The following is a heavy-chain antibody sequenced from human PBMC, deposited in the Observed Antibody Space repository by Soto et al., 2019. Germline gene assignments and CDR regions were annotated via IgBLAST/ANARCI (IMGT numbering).Heavy chain of an antibody. CDR3: ARTRITMIVVVISYGMDV. D-gene: IGHD3-22*01. V-gene: IGHV3-30-3*01. J-gene: IGHJ6*02. Sequence: QVQLVESGGGVVQPGRSLRLFCAASGFTFSSYAMHWVRQAPGKGLEWVAVISYDGSNKYYADSVKGRFTISRDNSKNTLYLQMNSLRAEDTAVYYCARTRITMIVVVISYGMDVWGQGTTVTVSS. CDR1: GFTFSSYA. CDR2: ISYDGSNK.